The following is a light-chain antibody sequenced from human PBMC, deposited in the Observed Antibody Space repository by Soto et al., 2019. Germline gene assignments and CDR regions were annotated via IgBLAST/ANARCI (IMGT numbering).Light chain of an antibody. J-gene: IGKJ4*01. V-gene: IGKV3-15*01. CDR3: QQYNNWPPIT. Sequence: VLTQSPPTLSVSPGERATLSCRASRSISTNVAWYQHKSGQAPRLLIYSASTRATGIPTRFSGSGSGTEFTLTISSLQSEDFAIYYCQQYNNWPPITVGGGTKVDTK. CDR2: SAS. CDR1: RSISTN.